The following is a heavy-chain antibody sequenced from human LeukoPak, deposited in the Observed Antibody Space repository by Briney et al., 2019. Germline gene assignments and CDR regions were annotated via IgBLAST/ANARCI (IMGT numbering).Heavy chain of an antibody. Sequence: GGSLRLSCAASGFTFSDYYMSWIRQAPGKGLEWVSYISSSGRIIYYADSVKGRFTISRDNAKNSLFLQMNSLRAEDTAVYYCASVHYYGMEVWGQGTTVTVSS. D-gene: IGHD2-8*01. V-gene: IGHV3-11*01. CDR3: ASVHYYGMEV. CDR1: GFTFSDYY. J-gene: IGHJ6*02. CDR2: ISSSGRII.